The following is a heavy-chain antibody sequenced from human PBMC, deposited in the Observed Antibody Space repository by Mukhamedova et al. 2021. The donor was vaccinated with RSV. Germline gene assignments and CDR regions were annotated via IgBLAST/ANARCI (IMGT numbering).Heavy chain of an antibody. CDR2: ISAYNGNT. Sequence: SWVRQAPGQGLEWMGWISAYNGNTNYAQKLQGRVTMTTDTSTSTAYMELRSLRSDDTAVYYCARRLIVRGSWDHAFDIWGQGTMV. J-gene: IGHJ3*02. CDR3: ARRLIVRGSWDHAFDI. D-gene: IGHD3-10*01. V-gene: IGHV1-18*01.